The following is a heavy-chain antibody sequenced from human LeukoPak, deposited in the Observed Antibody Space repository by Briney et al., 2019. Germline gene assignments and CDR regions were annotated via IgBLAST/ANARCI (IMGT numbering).Heavy chain of an antibody. CDR2: IIPIFGTA. D-gene: IGHD3-3*01. CDR1: GGTFSSYA. CDR3: ASRASIFGVPQAFDI. V-gene: IGHV1-69*05. Sequence: SVKVSCKASGGTFSSYAISWVRQAPGQGLEWMGGIIPIFGTANYAQKLQGRVTITTDESTSTAYMELSSLRSEGTAVYYCASRASIFGVPQAFDIWGQGTMVTVSS. J-gene: IGHJ3*02.